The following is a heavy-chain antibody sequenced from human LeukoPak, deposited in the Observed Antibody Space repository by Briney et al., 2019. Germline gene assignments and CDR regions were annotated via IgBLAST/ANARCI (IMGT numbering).Heavy chain of an antibody. CDR2: ISNNGKTI. V-gene: IGHV3-48*03. CDR1: SFSFSNYD. CDR3: VVDFWTFGGH. D-gene: IGHD3/OR15-3a*01. Sequence: PGGSLRLSCAASSFSFSNYDMDWVRQAPGKGLEWVAYISNNGKTIYYADCVKGRFTISRDNARSSLYLQMNSLRAEDTAGDYCVVDFWTFGGHWGQGTLVSVAS. J-gene: IGHJ4*02.